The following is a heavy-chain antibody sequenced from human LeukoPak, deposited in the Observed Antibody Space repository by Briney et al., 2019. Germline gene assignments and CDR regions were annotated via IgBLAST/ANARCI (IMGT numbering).Heavy chain of an antibody. J-gene: IGHJ4*02. D-gene: IGHD2-15*01. V-gene: IGHV3-23*01. CDR3: AKDRVGAN. CDR1: GFTFAKYA. Sequence: PGGSLKLSCVGSGFTFAKYAMTWVREAPGKGLEWVSVISGSGNVTYYAESVKGRFTISRDNSKRTLYLQMDSLRADDTAIYYCAKDRVGANWGQGTLVLVSS. CDR2: ISGSGNVT.